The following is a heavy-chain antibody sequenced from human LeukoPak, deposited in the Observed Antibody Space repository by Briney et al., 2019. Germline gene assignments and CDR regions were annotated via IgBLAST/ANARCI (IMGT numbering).Heavy chain of an antibody. CDR1: GGSISSYY. D-gene: IGHD1-14*01. CDR3: ARDRNSYFDL. V-gene: IGHV4-59*01. CDR2: IYYSGST. Sequence: PSETLSLTCTVSGGSISSYYWSWIRQPPGKGLEWIGYIYYSGSTNYNPSLKSRVTISVDTSKNQFSLKLSSVTAADTAVYYCARDRNSYFDLWGRGTLVTVSS. J-gene: IGHJ2*01.